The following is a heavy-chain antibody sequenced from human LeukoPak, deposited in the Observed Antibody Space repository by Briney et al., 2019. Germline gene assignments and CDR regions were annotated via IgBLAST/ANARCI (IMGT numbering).Heavy chain of an antibody. CDR3: ARVDSSGWYLDDAFDI. V-gene: IGHV3-48*01. Sequence: GGSLRLSCAASGFIFSSYSMNWVRQAPGKGLEWVSYISSSSSTIYYADSVKGRFTISRDNAKNSLYLQMNSLRAEDTAVYYCARVDSSGWYLDDAFDIWGQGTMVTVSS. CDR1: GFIFSSYS. J-gene: IGHJ3*02. CDR2: ISSSSSTI. D-gene: IGHD6-19*01.